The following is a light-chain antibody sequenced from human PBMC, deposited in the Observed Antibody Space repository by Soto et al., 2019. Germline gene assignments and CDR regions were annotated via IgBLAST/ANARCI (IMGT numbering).Light chain of an antibody. Sequence: EIVMTQSPATLSVSPGERATLSCRASQSVGTNLAWYQQTPCQAPRLLVYDISTRATGVPARFSGSGSGTEFILTISGLQSEDFLVYYCQQYHAWPLTFGEGTRVEI. CDR2: DIS. J-gene: IGKJ4*01. V-gene: IGKV3-15*01. CDR1: QSVGTN. CDR3: QQYHAWPLT.